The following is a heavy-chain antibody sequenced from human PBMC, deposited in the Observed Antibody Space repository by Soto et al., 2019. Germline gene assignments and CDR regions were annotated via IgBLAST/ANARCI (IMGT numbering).Heavy chain of an antibody. Sequence: ASVKVSCKASGYTFTSYGISWVRQAPGQGLEWMGWISVYNGNTDYAQKFQGRVTMTTDTSTSTAYMELRSLRSDDTAVYYCATSYDSGFDPWGQGTLVTVPS. J-gene: IGHJ5*02. CDR1: GYTFTSYG. CDR2: ISVYNGNT. V-gene: IGHV1-18*04. D-gene: IGHD5-12*01. CDR3: ATSYDSGFDP.